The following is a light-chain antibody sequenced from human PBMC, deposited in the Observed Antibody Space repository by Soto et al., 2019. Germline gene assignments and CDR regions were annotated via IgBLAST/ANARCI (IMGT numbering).Light chain of an antibody. CDR3: CSYAGSRPYV. CDR1: ISDVGSYNL. V-gene: IGLV2-23*01. CDR2: EGS. Sequence: QSDLTQQASVSGSPGQPITIACTGTISDVGSYNLVSWYQQHPGKAPKLMIYEGSKRPSGVSNRFSGSKSGNTASLTISGLQAEDEADYFCCSYAGSRPYVFGTGNKVTVL. J-gene: IGLJ1*01.